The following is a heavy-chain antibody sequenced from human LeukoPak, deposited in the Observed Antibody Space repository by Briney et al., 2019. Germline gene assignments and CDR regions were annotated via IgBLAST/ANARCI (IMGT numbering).Heavy chain of an antibody. D-gene: IGHD1-26*01. V-gene: IGHV4-30-2*01. Sequence: SQTLSLTCAVSGGSISSGGYSWSWIRQPPGKGLEWIGYIYHSGSTYYNPSLKSRVTISVDRSKNQFSLKLSSVTAADTAVYYCARVSGGPLMSYFDYWGQGTLVTVSS. CDR3: ARVSGGPLMSYFDY. CDR1: GGSISSGGYS. CDR2: IYHSGST. J-gene: IGHJ4*02.